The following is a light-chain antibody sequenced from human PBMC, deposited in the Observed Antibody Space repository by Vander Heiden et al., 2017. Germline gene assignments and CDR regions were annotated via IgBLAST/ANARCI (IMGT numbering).Light chain of an antibody. V-gene: IGLV5-45*03. J-gene: IGLJ1*01. CDR3: MIWHSSAYV. CDR2: YKSDSDK. CDR1: SGINVDAYR. Sequence: QAVLTQPSSLSASPGASASLTFALRSGINVDAYRIYWYQQKPGSPPQYLLSYKSDSDKQQGSGVPSRFSGSKDDSANAGILLISGLQSEDEADYYCMIWHSSAYVFGTGTKVTVL.